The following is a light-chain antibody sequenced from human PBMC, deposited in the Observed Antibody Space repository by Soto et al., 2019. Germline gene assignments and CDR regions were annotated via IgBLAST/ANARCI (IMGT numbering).Light chain of an antibody. CDR3: LLCYSGAV. CDR2: DTS. V-gene: IGLV7-46*01. Sequence: QAVVTQEPSLTVSPGGTVTLTCGSSTGAVTSGHYPYWFQQKPGQAPRTLIYDTSNKHSWTPARFSGSLLGGKAALTLSGAQPEDEAEYYCLLCYSGAVFGGGTKLTVL. CDR1: TGAVTSGHY. J-gene: IGLJ3*02.